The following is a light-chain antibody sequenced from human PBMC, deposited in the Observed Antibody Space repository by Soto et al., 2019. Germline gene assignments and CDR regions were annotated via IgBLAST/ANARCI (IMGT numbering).Light chain of an antibody. CDR1: QSVGSY. CDR2: DAS. CDR3: QQRSNWPPLT. V-gene: IGKV3-11*01. Sequence: EIVLTQSPATLPLSQGDRATLSCRASQSVGSYLAWYQQKPGQTPRLLIYDASNRATGIPGRFSGSGSGTDFTLIISSLEPEDFAIYYCQQRSNWPPLTFGGGTKVEIK. J-gene: IGKJ4*01.